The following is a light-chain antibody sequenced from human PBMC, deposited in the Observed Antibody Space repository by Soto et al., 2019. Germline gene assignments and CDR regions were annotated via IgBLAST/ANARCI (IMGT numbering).Light chain of an antibody. Sequence: DIVLTQSPGTLSLSPGERATLSCRASQSVSSTSLAWYQQKPGQAPRLLIYGTSTRATGIPDRFSGSGSGTDFTLNISRLEPEEFAVYSCPQYRSSRFTFGPGTKVDIK. CDR1: QSVSSTS. V-gene: IGKV3-20*01. CDR2: GTS. CDR3: PQYRSSRFT. J-gene: IGKJ3*01.